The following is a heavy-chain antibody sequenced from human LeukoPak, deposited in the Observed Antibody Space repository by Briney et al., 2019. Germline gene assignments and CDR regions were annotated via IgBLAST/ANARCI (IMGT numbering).Heavy chain of an antibody. CDR3: AKVGYCSSTSCPNDY. CDR2: ISGSGGST. Sequence: GGSLRLSCAASGFTFSSFAMSWVRQAPGKGLEWVSDISGSGGSTYCADSVKGRFTISRDNSKNTLYLQMNSLRAEDTAVYYCAKVGYCSSTSCPNDYWGQGTLVTVSS. J-gene: IGHJ4*02. CDR1: GFTFSSFA. V-gene: IGHV3-23*01. D-gene: IGHD2-2*01.